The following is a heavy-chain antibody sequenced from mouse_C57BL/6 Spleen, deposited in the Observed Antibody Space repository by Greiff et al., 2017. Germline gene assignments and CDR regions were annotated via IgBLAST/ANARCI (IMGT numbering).Heavy chain of an antibody. J-gene: IGHJ4*01. V-gene: IGHV1-19*01. CDR1: GYTFTDYY. CDR2: INPYNGGT. Sequence: EVQLQQSGPVLVKPGASVKMSCKASGYTFTDYYMNWVKQSHGKSLEWIGVINPYNGGTSYNQKFKGKATLTVDKSSSTAYMELNSLTSEDSAVYYCARIEGYYAMDYWGQGTSVTVSS. CDR3: ARIEGYYAMDY.